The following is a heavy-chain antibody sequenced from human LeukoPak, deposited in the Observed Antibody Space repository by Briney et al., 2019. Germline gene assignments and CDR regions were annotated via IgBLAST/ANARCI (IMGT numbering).Heavy chain of an antibody. CDR1: GFTFSSYW. CDR2: INSDGSST. J-gene: IGHJ6*02. D-gene: IGHD5-24*01. V-gene: IGHV3-74*01. CDR3: ARGEMATISYYYYGMDV. Sequence: GGSLRLSCAASGFTFSSYWMHWVRQAPGKGLVWVSRINSDGSSTSYADSVKGRFTISRDNAKNTLYLQMNSLRAEDTAVYCCARGEMATISYYYYGMDVWGQGTTVTVSS.